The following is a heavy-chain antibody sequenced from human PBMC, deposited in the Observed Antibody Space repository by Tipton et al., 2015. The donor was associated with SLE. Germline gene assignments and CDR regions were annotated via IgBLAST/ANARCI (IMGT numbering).Heavy chain of an antibody. CDR2: IKEDGSEN. CDR3: ARDPAYGALDF. V-gene: IGHV3-7*01. D-gene: IGHD4-17*01. Sequence: SPRLSCAASGFTFSGSYMTWVRQSPGKGLEWVAIIKEDGSENNYVDSVKGRFTISRDNTKNSVYLQMNSLRAEDTATYYCARDPAYGALDFWGQGTLVTVSS. CDR1: GFTFSGSY. J-gene: IGHJ4*02.